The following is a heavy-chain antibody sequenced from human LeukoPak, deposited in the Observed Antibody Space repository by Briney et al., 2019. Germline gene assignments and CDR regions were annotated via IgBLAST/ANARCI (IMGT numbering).Heavy chain of an antibody. J-gene: IGHJ5*02. CDR3: ARGLVTMVRGVWCDP. CDR1: GGFISRGGYS. CDR2: FYHSGSR. V-gene: IGHV4-30-2*01. D-gene: IGHD3-10*01. Sequence: SHTLTLICAVCGGFISRGGYSGRWIPKPPARGLLRIGYFYHSGSRFCNPSVKNRVTISVDRSKNQFSLNLSCVPAADLAVEYCARGLVTMVRGVWCDPWGQGTLVTVSS.